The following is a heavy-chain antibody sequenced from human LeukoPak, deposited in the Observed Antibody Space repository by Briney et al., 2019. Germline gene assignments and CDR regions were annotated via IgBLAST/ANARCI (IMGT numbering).Heavy chain of an antibody. Sequence: PSETLSLTCTVSGGSISSSSYYWGWIRQPPGKGLEWIGSIYYSGSAYYNPSLKSRVTIAVDTSKNQFSLRLSSVTAADPAVYYCARHGSQGAADPLDYWGQGTLVTVSS. J-gene: IGHJ4*02. CDR1: GGSISSSSYY. CDR2: IYYSGSA. D-gene: IGHD6-13*01. CDR3: ARHGSQGAADPLDY. V-gene: IGHV4-39*01.